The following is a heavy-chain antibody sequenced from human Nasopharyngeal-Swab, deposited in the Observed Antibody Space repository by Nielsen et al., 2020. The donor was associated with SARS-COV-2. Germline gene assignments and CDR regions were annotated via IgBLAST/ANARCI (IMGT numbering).Heavy chain of an antibody. D-gene: IGHD5/OR15-5a*01. J-gene: IGHJ4*02. Sequence: GGSLRLSCATSGFTFSNYGMTWVRQAPGKGLEWVSHINSDSSVRTYADSVKGRFTISRDDAKNSLYLQMNSLKDEDTAVYYCASDPDGVYDFDYWGQGALVTVSS. CDR3: ASDPDGVYDFDY. V-gene: IGHV3-48*02. CDR1: GFTFSNYG. CDR2: INSDSSVR.